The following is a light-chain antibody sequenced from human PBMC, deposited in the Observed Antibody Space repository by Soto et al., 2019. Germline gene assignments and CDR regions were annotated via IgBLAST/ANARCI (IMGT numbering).Light chain of an antibody. CDR1: QIIGSS. CDR3: QQYYSYPYT. Sequence: DIQMTQSPSTRSASLGDRVTITCRASQIIGSSLAWYQHNPGKAPKLLIYDALTLPSGVPSRYSGSESGTEFTFTISSLQPGDSATYYWQQYYSYPYTFRQGTKLEI. V-gene: IGKV1-5*01. CDR2: DAL. J-gene: IGKJ2*01.